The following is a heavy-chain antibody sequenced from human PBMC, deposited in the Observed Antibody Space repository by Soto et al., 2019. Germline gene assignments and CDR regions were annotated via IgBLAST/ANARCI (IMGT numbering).Heavy chain of an antibody. V-gene: IGHV3-30-3*01. Sequence: HPGGALRRSCAVSGFSFSSYALHWVRQAPGKGLEWVAVISYDGSNKAYADSVKGRFTISRENSKYTLYLQMNSLRPEDTAVYYSARDRTMVRGVISYYGMDVWAQGSTVIVYS. CDR3: ARDRTMVRGVISYYGMDV. CDR2: ISYDGSNK. CDR1: GFSFSSYA. J-gene: IGHJ6*02. D-gene: IGHD3-10*01.